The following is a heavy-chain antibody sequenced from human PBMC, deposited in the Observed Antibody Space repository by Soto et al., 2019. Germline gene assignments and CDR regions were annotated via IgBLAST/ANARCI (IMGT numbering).Heavy chain of an antibody. CDR1: GYTFTSYG. D-gene: IGHD5-12*01. CDR2: ISAYNGKT. Sequence: QVQLVQSGGEVKKPGASVKLSCTASGYTFTSYGISWVRQAPGQGLEWMGWISAYNGKTNYAQNVQGRVTMTTDTSTRTAYMDLRSLRSDDTAVYYCARGGDVNYYHGMDVWGQGTTVTVPS. V-gene: IGHV1-18*01. CDR3: ARGGDVNYYHGMDV. J-gene: IGHJ6*02.